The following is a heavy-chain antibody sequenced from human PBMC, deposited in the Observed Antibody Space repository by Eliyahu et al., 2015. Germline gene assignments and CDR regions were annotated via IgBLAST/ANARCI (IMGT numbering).Heavy chain of an antibody. D-gene: IGHD2-21*02. CDR3: AKAPRWGDYYFDY. CDR2: LSGSGGST. V-gene: IGHV3-23*01. CDR1: GFXFSSYA. J-gene: IGHJ4*02. Sequence: EVQLXESGGGLVQPGGSLRLSCSASGFXFSSYAMSWVRQAPGKGLEWVSALSGSGGSTYYADSVKGRFTISRDNSKNTLYLQMNSLRAEDTAVYYCAKAPRWGDYYFDYWGQGTLVTVSP.